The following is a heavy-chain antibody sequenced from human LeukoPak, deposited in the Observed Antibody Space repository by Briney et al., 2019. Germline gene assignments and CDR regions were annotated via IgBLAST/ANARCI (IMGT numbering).Heavy chain of an antibody. CDR2: IIPIFGTA. CDR1: GGTFSSYA. V-gene: IGHV1-69*05. D-gene: IGHD5-24*01. Sequence: SVKVSCKASGGTFSSYAISWVRQAPGQGLEWMGGIIPIFGTANYAQKFQGRVTITTDESTSTAYMELSSLRSEDTAVYYCARALEMATISYYYYYMDVWGKGTTVTVSS. CDR3: ARALEMATISYYYYYMDV. J-gene: IGHJ6*03.